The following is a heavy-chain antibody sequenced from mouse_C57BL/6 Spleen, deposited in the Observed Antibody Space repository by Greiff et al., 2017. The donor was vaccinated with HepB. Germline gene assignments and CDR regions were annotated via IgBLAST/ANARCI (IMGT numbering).Heavy chain of an antibody. CDR1: GFTFSDYY. Sequence: EVQRVESEGGLVQPGSSMKLSCTASGFTFSDYYMAWVRQVPEKGLEWVANINYDGSSTYYLDSLKSRFIISRDNAKNILYLQMSNLKSEDTATYYCARSLITTVDVYYFDYWGQGTTLTVSS. CDR3: ARSLITTVDVYYFDY. CDR2: INYDGSST. V-gene: IGHV5-16*01. J-gene: IGHJ2*01. D-gene: IGHD1-1*01.